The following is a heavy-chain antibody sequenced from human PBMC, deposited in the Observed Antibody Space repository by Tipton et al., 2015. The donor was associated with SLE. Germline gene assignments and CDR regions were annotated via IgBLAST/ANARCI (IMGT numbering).Heavy chain of an antibody. CDR1: GYTFTSYD. D-gene: IGHD3-16*01. V-gene: IGHV1-2*02. CDR2: INLNSADT. J-gene: IGHJ4*02. Sequence: QLVQSGADVKKPGASVKVSCKASGYTFTSYDINWVRQAPGQGLEWMGWINLNSADTKYAQKFQGRVTMTRDTSINTAYMELSSLNSDDTAVFYCVRGDLITGYWGQGTLVTVSS. CDR3: VRGDLITGY.